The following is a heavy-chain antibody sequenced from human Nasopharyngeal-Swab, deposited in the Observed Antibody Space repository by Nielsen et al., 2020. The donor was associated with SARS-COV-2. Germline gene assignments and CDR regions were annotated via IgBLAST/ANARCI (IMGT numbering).Heavy chain of an antibody. CDR2: ISSSSSTI. CDR3: ARGRWNYYYYYGMDV. CDR1: GFTFSSYS. D-gene: IGHD2-15*01. V-gene: IGHV3-48*04. J-gene: IGHJ6*02. Sequence: GESLKISCAASGFTFSSYSMNWVRQAPGKGLEWVSYISSSSSTIYYADSVKGRFTISRDNAKSSLYLQMNSLRAEDTAVYYCARGRWNYYYYYGMDVWGQGTTVTVSS.